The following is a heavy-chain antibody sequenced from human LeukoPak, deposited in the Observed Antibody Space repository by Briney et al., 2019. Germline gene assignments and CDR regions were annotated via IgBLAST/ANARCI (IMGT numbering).Heavy chain of an antibody. J-gene: IGHJ4*02. D-gene: IGHD4-17*01. V-gene: IGHV4-30-4*01. Sequence: SETLSLTCTVSGGSISSYYWSWIRQPPGKGLEWIGYIYYSGSTYYNPSLKSRVTIPVDTSKNQFSLKLSSVTAADTAVYYCARDPATTYGGNSGSVDYWGQGTLVTVSS. CDR3: ARDPATTYGGNSGSVDY. CDR1: GGSISSYY. CDR2: IYYSGST.